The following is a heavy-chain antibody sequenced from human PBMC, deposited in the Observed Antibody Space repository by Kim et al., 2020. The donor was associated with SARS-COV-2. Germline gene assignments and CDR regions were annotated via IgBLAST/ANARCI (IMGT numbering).Heavy chain of an antibody. V-gene: IGHV7-4-1*02. CDR2: INTNTGNP. CDR3: AREKYYYGSGSYLWGYYFDY. CDR1: GYTFTSYA. J-gene: IGHJ4*02. D-gene: IGHD3-10*01. Sequence: ASVKVSCKASGYTFTSYAMNWVRQAPGQGLEWMGWINTNTGNPTYAQGFTGRFVFSLDTSVSTAYLQISSLKAEDTAVYYCAREKYYYGSGSYLWGYYFDYWGQGTLVTVSS.